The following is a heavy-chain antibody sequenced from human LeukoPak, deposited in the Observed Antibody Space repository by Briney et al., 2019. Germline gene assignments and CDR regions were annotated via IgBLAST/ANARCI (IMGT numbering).Heavy chain of an antibody. J-gene: IGHJ3*02. CDR1: GFTFSSYD. CDR2: IGTAGDT. CDR3: ARSFNYGDYVGAFDI. V-gene: IGHV3-13*01. Sequence: GGSLRLSCAASGFTFSSYDMHWVRQATGKGLEWVSAIGTAGDTYYPGSVKGRFTISRENAKNSLYLQMNSLRAGDTAVYHCARSFNYGDYVGAFDIWGQGTMVTVSS. D-gene: IGHD4-17*01.